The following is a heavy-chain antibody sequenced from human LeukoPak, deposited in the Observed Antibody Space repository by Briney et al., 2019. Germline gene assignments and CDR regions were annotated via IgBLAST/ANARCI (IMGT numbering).Heavy chain of an antibody. J-gene: IGHJ6*02. CDR3: ARGFGGNYYYYYGMDV. CDR2: IYSGGST. D-gene: IGHD4-23*01. Sequence: GGSLRLSCAASGFTVSSNYMSWVRQAPGKGLEWVSVIYSGGSTYYADSVKGRFTISRDNSKNTLYHQMNSLRAEDTAVYYCARGFGGNYYYYYGMDVWGQGTTVTVSS. CDR1: GFTVSSNY. V-gene: IGHV3-53*01.